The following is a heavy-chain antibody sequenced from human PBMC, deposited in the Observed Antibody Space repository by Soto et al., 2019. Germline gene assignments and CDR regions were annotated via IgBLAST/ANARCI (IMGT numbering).Heavy chain of an antibody. Sequence: SQTLSLTCGISGDSVSSNSAAWNWIRQSPSRGLEWLGRTYYRSNWYHDYAVSVKSRITINGDTTKNQFSLQLNSVTPEDTAVYYCARSSSGWYYYYYGMDVWGQGTTVTVSS. CDR3: ARSSSGWYYYYYGMDV. J-gene: IGHJ6*02. D-gene: IGHD6-19*01. CDR2: TYYRSNWYH. V-gene: IGHV6-1*01. CDR1: GDSVSSNSAA.